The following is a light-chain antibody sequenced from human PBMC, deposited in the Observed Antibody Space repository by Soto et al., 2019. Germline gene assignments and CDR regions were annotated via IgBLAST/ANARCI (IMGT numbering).Light chain of an antibody. V-gene: IGKV3-15*01. CDR1: QSVSSN. J-gene: IGKJ3*01. CDR3: QQYNNWPHV. CDR2: GAS. Sequence: EIVMTQSPATLSVSPGERATLCCRASQSVSSNLAWYQQKPGQAPRLLIYGASTRATGIPARCSGSGSGTEFTLTISRRQSEDFAVYYCQQYNNWPHVFGPGTKVDVK.